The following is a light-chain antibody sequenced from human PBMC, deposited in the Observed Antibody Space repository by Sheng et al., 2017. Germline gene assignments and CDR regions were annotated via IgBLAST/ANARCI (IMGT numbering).Light chain of an antibody. Sequence: DIQMTQSPSSLSASVGDRVTITCRASQSISTYLNWYQHKPGKAPKLLIYETSRLQSGVPPRFSGSGSGTDFALTISSLQPEDFATYYCHQSYSSPTYTFGQGTKVEIK. V-gene: IGKV1-39*01. CDR2: ETS. CDR1: QSISTY. CDR3: HQSYSSPTYT. J-gene: IGKJ2*01.